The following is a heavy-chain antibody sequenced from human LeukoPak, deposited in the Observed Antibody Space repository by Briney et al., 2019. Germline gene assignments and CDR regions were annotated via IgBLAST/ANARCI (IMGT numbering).Heavy chain of an antibody. CDR3: ARDADKVGATLLFDP. CDR2: IIPILGIA. J-gene: IGHJ5*02. V-gene: IGHV1-69*04. D-gene: IGHD1-26*01. CDR1: GGTFSSYA. Sequence: ASVKVSCKASGGTFSSYAISWVRQAPGQGLEWMGRIIPILGIANYAQKFQGRVTITADKSTSTAYMELSSLRSEDMAVYYCARDADKVGATLLFDPWGQGTLVTVSS.